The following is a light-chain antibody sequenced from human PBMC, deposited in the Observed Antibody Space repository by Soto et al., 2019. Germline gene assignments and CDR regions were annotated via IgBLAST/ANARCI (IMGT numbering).Light chain of an antibody. CDR1: QTISSW. Sequence: DIQMTQSPSTLSASVGDRVTITCRASQTISSWLAWYQQKPGKAPKLLIYDASSLDSGVPSSFSGSGSGTEFTLTISSLQPDDSATYYCQQSYTTPRTFGQGTKVDIK. CDR3: QQSYTTPRT. CDR2: DAS. J-gene: IGKJ1*01. V-gene: IGKV1-5*01.